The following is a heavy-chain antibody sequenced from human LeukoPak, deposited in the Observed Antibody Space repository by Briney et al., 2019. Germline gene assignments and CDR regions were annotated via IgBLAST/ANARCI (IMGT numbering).Heavy chain of an antibody. V-gene: IGHV3-48*01. CDR1: AFTFSDYS. D-gene: IGHD1-26*01. CDR2: ISGRSSTI. J-gene: IGHJ4*02. Sequence: GGSLRLSCAASAFTFSDYSMNWVRQAPGKGREGISYISGRSSTIYYADSVRGRFTISRDNAKNSMYLQMNSVRAEDTPVYYCARDRLTRGSYFFDYWGQGTLVTVSS. CDR3: ARDRLTRGSYFFDY.